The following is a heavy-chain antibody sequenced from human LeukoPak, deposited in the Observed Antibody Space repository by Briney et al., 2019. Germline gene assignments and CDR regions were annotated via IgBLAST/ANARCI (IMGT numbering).Heavy chain of an antibody. D-gene: IGHD3-22*01. V-gene: IGHV4-34*01. J-gene: IGHJ4*02. Sequence: PSETLSLTCAVNGGSFSGYYWSWIRQPPGKGPEWIGEIDNSRSTNYNPSLKSRVTISLDTSKNQFSLKLSSVTAADTAVYYCARLYYSDSSGYYYLKVKEIVHDYWGQGTLVTVSS. CDR3: ARLYYSDSSGYYYLKVKEIVHDY. CDR2: IDNSRST. CDR1: GGSFSGYY.